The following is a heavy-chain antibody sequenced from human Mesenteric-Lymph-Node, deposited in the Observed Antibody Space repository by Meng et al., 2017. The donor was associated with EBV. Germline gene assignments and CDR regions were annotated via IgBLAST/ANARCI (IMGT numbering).Heavy chain of an antibody. CDR1: EFTVSNYY. D-gene: IGHD3-10*01. CDR3: VGDYDSRRYYPKY. J-gene: IGHJ4*02. CDR2: IYSGVDT. V-gene: IGHV3-53*01. Sequence: EVQLWEAGGGLIHPGGSLRVSWVASEFTVSNYYMSWVRQAPGKGLEWVSVIYSGVDTYYAESLKGRFTISRDNSQNTVYLRMDRLRVEDTAIYYCVGDYDSRRYYPKYWGQGTLVTVSS.